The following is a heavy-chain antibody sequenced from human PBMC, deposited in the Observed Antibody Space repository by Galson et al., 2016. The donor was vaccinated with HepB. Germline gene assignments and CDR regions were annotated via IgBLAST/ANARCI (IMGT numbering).Heavy chain of an antibody. CDR3: ARDTSRGMFDP. CDR1: GYTFTNFA. J-gene: IGHJ5*02. Sequence: SVKVSCKASGYTFTNFAMHWVRQAPGQRLEWMGGINAGNGNTKYSQNLQGRVTITRDTAARTGYMELSSLRSEDTAVYYCARDTSRGMFDPWGQGTLVTVSS. V-gene: IGHV1-3*01. CDR2: INAGNGNT. D-gene: IGHD6-13*01.